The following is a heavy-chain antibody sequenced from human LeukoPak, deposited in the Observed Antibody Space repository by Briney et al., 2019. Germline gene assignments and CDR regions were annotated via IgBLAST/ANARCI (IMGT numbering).Heavy chain of an antibody. CDR3: ARLIVLLPAASDTFDI. J-gene: IGHJ3*02. D-gene: IGHD2-2*01. Sequence: PSETLSLTCTVSGASIRSYYWSWIWQPPGKGLEWIGCRYYSATPPKYNPSLKSRATISLDTSKNQFSLNLTSVTAADTAVYYCARLIVLLPAASDTFDIWGQGSMVTVSS. V-gene: IGHV4-59*08. CDR2: RYYSATPP. CDR1: GASIRSYY.